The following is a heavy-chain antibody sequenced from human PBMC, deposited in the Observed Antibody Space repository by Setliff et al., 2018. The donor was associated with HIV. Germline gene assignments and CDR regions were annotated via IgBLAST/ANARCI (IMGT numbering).Heavy chain of an antibody. V-gene: IGHV3-48*03. CDR1: GFIFSSYE. Sequence: PGGSLRLSCAASGFIFSSYEMNWVRQAPGKGLEWISYIGGHGSIKHYADSVKGRFTTSRDNAKNSVYLQMHSLRVEDTAVYYCAAVPWGHSSLIIDHWGQGTPVTVSS. D-gene: IGHD3-16*01. CDR2: IGGHGSIK. J-gene: IGHJ4*02. CDR3: AAVPWGHSSLIIDH.